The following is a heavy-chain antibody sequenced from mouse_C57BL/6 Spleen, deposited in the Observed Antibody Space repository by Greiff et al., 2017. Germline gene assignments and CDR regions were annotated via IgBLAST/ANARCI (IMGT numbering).Heavy chain of an antibody. Sequence: VQRVESGAELVRPGASVTLSCKASGYTFTDYEMHWVKQTPVHGLEWIGAIDPETGGTAYNQKFKGKAILTADKSSSTAYMELRSLTSEDSAVYYCTRWDDYDGNAMDYWGQGTSVTVSS. D-gene: IGHD2-4*01. J-gene: IGHJ4*01. V-gene: IGHV1-15*01. CDR3: TRWDDYDGNAMDY. CDR2: IDPETGGT. CDR1: GYTFTDYE.